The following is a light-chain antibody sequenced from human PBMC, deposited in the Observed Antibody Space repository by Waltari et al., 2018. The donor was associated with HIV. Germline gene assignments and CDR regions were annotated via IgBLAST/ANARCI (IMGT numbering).Light chain of an antibody. J-gene: IGKJ1*01. V-gene: IGKV1-5*03. CDR1: QTVNKW. CDR2: QSS. CDR3: QQYNSLPWT. Sequence: IQLTQSPSPLSTSVADPVIITCRASQTVNKWLAWYQQKLGRAPRVIIYQSSTLENGVPSRFSGSASGVDFTLTISSLQPEDLGTYYCQQYNSLPWTFGQGTRVEV.